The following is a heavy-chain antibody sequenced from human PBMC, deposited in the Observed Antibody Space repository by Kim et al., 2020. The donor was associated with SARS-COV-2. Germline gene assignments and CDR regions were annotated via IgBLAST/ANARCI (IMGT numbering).Heavy chain of an antibody. J-gene: IGHJ4*02. D-gene: IGHD6-19*01. V-gene: IGHV3-21*01. Sequence: GGSLRLSCAASGFTFSSHNMNWVRQAPGKGLEWVSSISCSSRDIYYADSVKGRFTISRDNAKNSLYLQMNSLRAEDTSVYYCARDLAGTVAGLEYWGQGTLVTVSS. CDR3: ARDLAGTVAGLEY. CDR1: GFTFSSHN. CDR2: ISCSSRDI.